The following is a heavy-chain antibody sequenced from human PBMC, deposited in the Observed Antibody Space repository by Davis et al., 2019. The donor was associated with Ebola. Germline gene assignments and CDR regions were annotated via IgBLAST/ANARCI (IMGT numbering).Heavy chain of an antibody. Sequence: GSLRLSCTVSGGSISSYYLSWIRQPPGKGLEWIGYIYYSGSTNYNPSLKSRVTISVDTSKNQFALKLSSVTAADTAVYYCARRSLWFETDGLLGYFDLWGRGTLVTVSS. J-gene: IGHJ2*01. CDR3: ARRSLWFETDGLLGYFDL. D-gene: IGHD3-10*01. CDR1: GGSISSYY. V-gene: IGHV4-59*01. CDR2: IYYSGST.